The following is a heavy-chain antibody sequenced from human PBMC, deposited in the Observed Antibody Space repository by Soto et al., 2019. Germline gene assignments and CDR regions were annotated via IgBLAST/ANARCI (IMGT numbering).Heavy chain of an antibody. CDR1: GFTFTSSA. CDR3: AAVYYDYIWGSYRSENDAFDI. J-gene: IGHJ3*02. Sequence: ASVKVSCKASGFTFTSSAIQWVRQARGQRHERIGWIVVGSGNTNYAQKFQERVTITRDMSTSKANKELSSLRSEDTAVYYCAAVYYDYIWGSYRSENDAFDIWGQGTMVTVSS. CDR2: IVVGSGNT. D-gene: IGHD3-16*02. V-gene: IGHV1-58*02.